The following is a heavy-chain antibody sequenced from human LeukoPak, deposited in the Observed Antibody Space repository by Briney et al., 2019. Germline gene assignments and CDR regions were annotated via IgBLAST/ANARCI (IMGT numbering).Heavy chain of an antibody. J-gene: IGHJ5*02. V-gene: IGHV4-59*08. CDR2: IHRSGST. CDR3: ARHADIEVVRYGFDP. Sequence: SETLSLTCTVSPDSTTSNFWSWVRQPPGKGLEWIGEIHRSGSTNYNPSLQSRVTISIDRSKNQIALELSSVTAADTAVYYCARHADIEVVRYGFDPWGQGTLVTVSS. CDR1: PDSTTSNF. D-gene: IGHD2-2*01.